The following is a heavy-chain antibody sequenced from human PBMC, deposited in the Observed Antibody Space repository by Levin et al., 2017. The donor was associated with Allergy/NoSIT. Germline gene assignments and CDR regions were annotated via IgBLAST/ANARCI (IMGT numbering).Heavy chain of an antibody. V-gene: IGHV4-34*01. Sequence: PSETLSLTCAVYGGSFSGYFWSWIRQPPGKGLEWIGEINQSGSANYNPSLTSRVTISVDTSKNQFSLKLTSVTAADTAVYYCASCSVRSCYSPWGQGTLVTVSS. CDR3: ASCSVRSCYSP. J-gene: IGHJ5*02. CDR2: INQSGSA. CDR1: GGSFSGYF. D-gene: IGHD2-15*01.